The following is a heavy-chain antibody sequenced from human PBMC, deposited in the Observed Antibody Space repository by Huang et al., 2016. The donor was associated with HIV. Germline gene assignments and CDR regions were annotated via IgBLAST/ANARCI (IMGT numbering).Heavy chain of an antibody. Sequence: EVQLMESGGGLVQPGGSLRLSCAASGFPLSTYNMNWVRQAPGKGLEWVSYITSSGCSIYYADSVKGRFTISRDNAKNSLYLQMNSLRAEDTAVYYCARFGSYYYGSGSYLDAFDIWGQGTMVTVSS. V-gene: IGHV3-48*01. J-gene: IGHJ3*02. CDR3: ARFGSYYYGSGSYLDAFDI. CDR1: GFPLSTYN. CDR2: ITSSGCSI. D-gene: IGHD3-10*01.